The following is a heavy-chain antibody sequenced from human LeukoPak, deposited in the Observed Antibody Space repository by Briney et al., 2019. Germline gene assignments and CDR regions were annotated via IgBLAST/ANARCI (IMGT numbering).Heavy chain of an antibody. D-gene: IGHD1-26*01. CDR2: IYYSGST. J-gene: IGHJ4*02. Sequence: PSETLSLTCGVSGYSIRNGYSWDWIRQTPGKGLEWIGSIYYSGSTYYNPSLKSRVTISVDTSKNQFSLKLSSVTAADTAVYYCARPGGIMEDYWGQGTLVTVSS. CDR3: ARPGGIMEDY. V-gene: IGHV4-38-2*01. CDR1: GYSIRNGYS.